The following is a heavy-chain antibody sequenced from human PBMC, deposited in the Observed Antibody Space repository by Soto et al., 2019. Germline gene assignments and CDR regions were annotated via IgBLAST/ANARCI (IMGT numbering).Heavy chain of an antibody. CDR3: AKAKRYFDWLQPNFDY. V-gene: IGHV3-9*01. J-gene: IGHJ4*02. Sequence: GGSLRLSCAASGFTFDDYAMHWVRQAPGKGLEWVSGISWNSGSIGYADSVKGRFTISRDNAKNSLYLQMNSLRAEDTALYYCAKAKRYFDWLQPNFDYWGQGTLVTVSS. D-gene: IGHD3-9*01. CDR1: GFTFDDYA. CDR2: ISWNSGSI.